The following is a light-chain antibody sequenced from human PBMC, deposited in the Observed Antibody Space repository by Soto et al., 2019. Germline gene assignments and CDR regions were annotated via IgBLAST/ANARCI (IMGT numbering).Light chain of an antibody. CDR1: GSNIGSNS. CDR3: AAWDDCLNGPV. J-gene: IGLJ2*01. CDR2: TDN. Sequence: QSVLTQPPSASGTPGQRVTISCSGSGSNIGSNSVYWYQQLPGTAPKPLIYTDNQRPSGVPDRFSGSKSGTSASLAISGLQSEDEAEYSCAAWDDCLNGPVFGGGTKLTVL. V-gene: IGLV1-44*01.